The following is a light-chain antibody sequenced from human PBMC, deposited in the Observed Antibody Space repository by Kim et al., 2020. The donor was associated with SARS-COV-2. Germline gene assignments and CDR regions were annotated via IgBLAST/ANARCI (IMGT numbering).Light chain of an antibody. CDR1: QSVSSN. CDR3: QQYNNWPYS. Sequence: FASPEERPPLPGRASQSVSSNCALYQQNPGQAPRPLIYGASPRDSGIPDRFSGSVSGTEFTLTISSLQSEYFAVYYCQQYNNWPYSFGQGTNLENK. CDR2: GAS. V-gene: IGKV3-15*01. J-gene: IGKJ2*03.